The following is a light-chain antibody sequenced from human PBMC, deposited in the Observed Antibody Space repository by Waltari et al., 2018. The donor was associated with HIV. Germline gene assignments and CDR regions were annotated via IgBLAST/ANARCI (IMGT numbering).Light chain of an antibody. V-gene: IGLV3-25*03. CDR2: KDS. CDR3: QSADSSGTYLYV. Sequence: YELTQPPSVSVSPGQTARITCAGDAFPNQYAHWYQQKPGQAPVLVIYKDSERPSGIPERFSGSSSGTTVTLTISGVQAEDEADYFCQSADSSGTYLYVFGTGTKVTVL. CDR1: AFPNQY. J-gene: IGLJ1*01.